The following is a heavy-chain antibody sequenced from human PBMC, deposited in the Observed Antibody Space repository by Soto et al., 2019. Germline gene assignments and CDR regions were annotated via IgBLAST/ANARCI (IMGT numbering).Heavy chain of an antibody. Sequence: SETLSLTCTVSGGSITSYYWSWIRQPAGKGLEWIGRMYTTGSTNYNPSLKSRVTMSLGTSKNQFSLKLNSVTAADTAVYYCARDHGDYQVGAFDIWGQGTTVTVSS. CDR3: ARDHGDYQVGAFDI. D-gene: IGHD4-17*01. CDR2: MYTTGST. J-gene: IGHJ3*02. V-gene: IGHV4-4*07. CDR1: GGSITSYY.